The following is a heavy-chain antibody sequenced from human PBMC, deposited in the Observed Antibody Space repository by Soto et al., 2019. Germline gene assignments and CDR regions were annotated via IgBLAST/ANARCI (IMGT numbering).Heavy chain of an antibody. V-gene: IGHV5-10-1*01. CDR2: IDPSDTYT. Sequence: GEYRKNSSKGSGYSFTSYWISRVRQMPGNGMEWRGRIDPSDTYTNYSPSFRGHVTIPADKSISTAYLQWSSLKASDTAMYYCARRHLWVRENVDGMDVWGQGTTVTVSS. CDR1: GYSFTSYW. CDR3: ARRHLWVRENVDGMDV. D-gene: IGHD3-10*01. J-gene: IGHJ6*02.